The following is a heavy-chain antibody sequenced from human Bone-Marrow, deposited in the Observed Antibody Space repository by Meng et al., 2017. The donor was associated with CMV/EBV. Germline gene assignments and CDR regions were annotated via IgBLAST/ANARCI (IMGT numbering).Heavy chain of an antibody. J-gene: IGHJ6*02. CDR2: INPNSGGT. Sequence: ASGKVSCKASGYTFTGYYMHWVRQAPGQGLEWMGWINPNSGGTNYAQKFQGRVTMTRDTSISTAYMELSRLRSDDTAVYYCAKTGSDFWSGYYPLTYGMDVWGQGTTVTVSS. CDR3: AKTGSDFWSGYYPLTYGMDV. CDR1: GYTFTGYY. V-gene: IGHV1-2*02. D-gene: IGHD3-3*01.